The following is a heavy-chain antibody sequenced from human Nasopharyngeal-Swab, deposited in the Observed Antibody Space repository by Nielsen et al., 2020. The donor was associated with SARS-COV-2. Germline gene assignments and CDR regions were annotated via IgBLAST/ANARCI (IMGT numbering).Heavy chain of an antibody. CDR2: ISELGTGI. CDR1: GFTVNTYY. D-gene: IGHD3-16*02. V-gene: IGHV3-23*01. Sequence: GESLKISCAASGFTVNTYYMNWVRQAPGKGLEWISSISELGTGIYYADSVWGRFTISRDTSKNTVYLQMNTLRADDTALYFCTRGLTGHIVQWNPSPYWGQGTLVTVSS. CDR3: TRGLTGHIVQWNPSPY. J-gene: IGHJ4*02.